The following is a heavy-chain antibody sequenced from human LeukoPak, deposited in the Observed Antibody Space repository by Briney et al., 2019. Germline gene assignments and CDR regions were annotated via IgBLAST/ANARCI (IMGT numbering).Heavy chain of an antibody. Sequence: PGGSLRLSCAASGSTFSSYGMHWVRQAPGKGLEWVAFIRYDGSNKYYADSVKGRFTISRDNSKNTLYLQMNSLRAEDTAVYYCAKDLAMTLIYYFDYWGQGTLVTVSS. J-gene: IGHJ4*02. CDR1: GSTFSSYG. CDR3: AKDLAMTLIYYFDY. V-gene: IGHV3-30*02. D-gene: IGHD2-2*01. CDR2: IRYDGSNK.